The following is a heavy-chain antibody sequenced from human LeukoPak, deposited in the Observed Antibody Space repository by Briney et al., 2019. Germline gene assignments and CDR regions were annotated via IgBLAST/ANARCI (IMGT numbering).Heavy chain of an antibody. CDR1: GFTFSSYE. CDR3: ARFDY. V-gene: IGHV3-48*03. J-gene: IGHJ4*02. Sequence: GGSLRLSCATSGFTFSSYEMNWVRQAPGKGLEWVSYISSSGSLIYYADSVRGRFTISRDNAKNSLYLQMNSLRAEGTAVYCCARFDYWGQGILVTVSS. CDR2: ISSSGSLI.